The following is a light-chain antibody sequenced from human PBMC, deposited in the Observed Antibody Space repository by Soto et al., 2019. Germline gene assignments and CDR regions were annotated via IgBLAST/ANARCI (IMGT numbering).Light chain of an antibody. CDR3: AAWDDSLNGHV. CDR1: DSNIGSYS. J-gene: IGLJ1*01. V-gene: IGLV1-44*01. CDR2: TTY. Sequence: VLNRAHSVSGAPGQRLTISSSGSDSNIGSYSVHWFQQPPGTAPKLLISTTYQRPSGVPERFSGSKSGTSASLAISGLQSEDEADYYCAAWDDSLNGHVFGTGTKVTVL.